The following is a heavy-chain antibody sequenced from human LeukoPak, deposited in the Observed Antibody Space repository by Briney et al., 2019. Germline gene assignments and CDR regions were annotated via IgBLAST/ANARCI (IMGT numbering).Heavy chain of an antibody. CDR3: ADLDWG. V-gene: IGHV3-7*01. Sequence: GGSLRLSCVASGFIFSNAWMTWVRQAPGKGLESVATITNDGSAKYYVDSVKGRFTISRDNAKNSVYLQMNSLRVEDTAVYYCADLDWGWGQGTMVTVSS. D-gene: IGHD3/OR15-3a*01. J-gene: IGHJ3*01. CDR2: ITNDGSAK. CDR1: GFIFSNAW.